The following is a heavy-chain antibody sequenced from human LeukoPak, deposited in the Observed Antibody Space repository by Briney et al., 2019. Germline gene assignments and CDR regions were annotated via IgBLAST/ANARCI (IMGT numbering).Heavy chain of an antibody. CDR3: ARGSSWYRDEYYFDY. CDR1: GYTFTSYG. Sequence: ASVKVSCKASGYTFTSYGISWVRQAPGQGLEWMGWMNPNSGNTGYAQKFQGRVTMTRNTSISTAYMELSSLRSEDTAVYYCARGSSWYRDEYYFDYWGQGTLVTVSS. J-gene: IGHJ4*02. D-gene: IGHD6-13*01. CDR2: MNPNSGNT. V-gene: IGHV1-8*02.